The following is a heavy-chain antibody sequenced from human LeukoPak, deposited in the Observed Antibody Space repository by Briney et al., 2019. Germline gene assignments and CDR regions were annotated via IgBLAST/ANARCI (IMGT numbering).Heavy chain of an antibody. V-gene: IGHV3-7*01. CDR2: IKEDGSEK. D-gene: IGHD2-21*01. J-gene: IGHJ4*02. CDR1: GFTFSSYW. Sequence: GGSLRLSCAASGFTFSSYWMSWVRQAPGKGLEWVANIKEDGSEKFHVGSVRGRFTISRDNAKNSLYLQMNSLRAEDTAVYYCARGLFVSGVIDYWGQGTLVTVSS. CDR3: ARGLFVSGVIDY.